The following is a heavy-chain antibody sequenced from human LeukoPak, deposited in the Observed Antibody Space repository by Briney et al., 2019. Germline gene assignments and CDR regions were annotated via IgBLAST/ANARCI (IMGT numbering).Heavy chain of an antibody. CDR2: TYYRSKWYN. CDR1: GDSVSSNSAA. J-gene: IGHJ5*02. Sequence: SQTLSLTCAISGDSVSSNSAAWNWIRQSPSRGLEWLGRTYYRSKWYNDYAVSVKSRITINPDTSKNQLSLQLNSVTPEDTAVYYCARDSGYSSSWYPPSQFDPWGQGTLVTVSS. V-gene: IGHV6-1*01. D-gene: IGHD6-13*01. CDR3: ARDSGYSSSWYPPSQFDP.